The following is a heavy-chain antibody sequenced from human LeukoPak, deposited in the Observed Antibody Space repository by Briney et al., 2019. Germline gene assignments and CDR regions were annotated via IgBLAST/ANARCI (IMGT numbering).Heavy chain of an antibody. V-gene: IGHV3-21*01. D-gene: IGHD2-21*02. CDR1: GFTFSSYS. J-gene: IGHJ3*02. CDR2: IRCSGSYI. Sequence: GGSLRLSCAASGFTFSSYSMNWVRQAPGKGLEWVASIRCSGSYIYYADSVKGRFTISRDNAKNSLYLQMNSLRAEDTAVYYCAKDPGYCSGDCSAFDIWGQGTMVTVSS. CDR3: AKDPGYCSGDCSAFDI.